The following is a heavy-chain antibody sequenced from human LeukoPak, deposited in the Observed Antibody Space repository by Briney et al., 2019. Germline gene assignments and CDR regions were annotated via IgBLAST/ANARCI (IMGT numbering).Heavy chain of an antibody. Sequence: GGSLRLSCAASGFTFNSYGMSWIRQAPGKGLQWVSAVIDSGGTTYYTDSVKGRFTISRDNSKNTLYLQMNSLRAEDTAVYYCAKFGHYLDEYFDLWGRGTLVTVSS. V-gene: IGHV3-23*01. D-gene: IGHD3-22*01. CDR1: GFTFNSYG. J-gene: IGHJ2*01. CDR3: AKFGHYLDEYFDL. CDR2: VIDSGGTT.